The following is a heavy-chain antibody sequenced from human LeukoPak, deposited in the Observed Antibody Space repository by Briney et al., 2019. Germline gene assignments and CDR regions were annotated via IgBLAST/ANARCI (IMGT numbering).Heavy chain of an antibody. J-gene: IGHJ4*02. CDR3: ARSRGYSYVLDFDY. CDR2: TYYSGST. CDR1: GGSISSSSYY. Sequence: SETLSLTCTVSGGSISSSSYYWGWIRQPPGRGPEWIGITYYSGSTYSNPSLKSRVTISVDTSKNQFSLKLTSVTAADTAVYYCARSRGYSYVLDFDYWGQGTLVTVSS. V-gene: IGHV4-39*01. D-gene: IGHD5-18*01.